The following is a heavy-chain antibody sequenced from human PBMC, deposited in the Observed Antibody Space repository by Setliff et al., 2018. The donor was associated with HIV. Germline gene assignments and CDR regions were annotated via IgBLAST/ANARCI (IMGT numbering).Heavy chain of an antibody. CDR2: SDPEDGET. Sequence: ASVKVSCKVSGYTLTELSMHWVRQAPGKGLEWMGGSDPEDGETIYAQKFQGRVTMTEDTSTDTAYMELSSLRSEDTAVYYCATATIWTSSSWSHYFDYWGQGTLVTVSS. CDR3: ATATIWTSSSWSHYFDY. V-gene: IGHV1-24*01. J-gene: IGHJ4*02. CDR1: GYTLTELS. D-gene: IGHD6-13*01.